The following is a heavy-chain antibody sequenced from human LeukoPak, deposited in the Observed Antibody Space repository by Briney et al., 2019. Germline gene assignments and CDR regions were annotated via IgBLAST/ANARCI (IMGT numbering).Heavy chain of an antibody. Sequence: GGSLRLSCAASGFTVSSNHMSWVRQAPGKGLEWVSIIYTAGVTFYADSVKGRFTISRDNAKNSLYLQMNSLRAEDTAVYYCARAPVGYGMDVWGQGTTVTVSS. CDR1: GFTVSSNH. CDR2: IYTAGVT. D-gene: IGHD1-26*01. CDR3: ARAPVGYGMDV. V-gene: IGHV3-53*01. J-gene: IGHJ6*02.